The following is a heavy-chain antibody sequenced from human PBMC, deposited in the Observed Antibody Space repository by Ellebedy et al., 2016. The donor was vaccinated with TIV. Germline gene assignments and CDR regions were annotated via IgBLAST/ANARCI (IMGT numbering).Heavy chain of an antibody. CDR2: INHRGST. Sequence: SETLSLTXAVYGGSFNGYFWNWIRQPPGKGLEWIGEINHRGSTNYNPSLKSRVTISVDTSKNQFSLKLSSVTAADTAVYYCARLAYSSSSRDQYYGMDVWGQGTTVTVSS. CDR1: GGSFNGYF. J-gene: IGHJ6*02. CDR3: ARLAYSSSSRDQYYGMDV. D-gene: IGHD6-6*01. V-gene: IGHV4-34*01.